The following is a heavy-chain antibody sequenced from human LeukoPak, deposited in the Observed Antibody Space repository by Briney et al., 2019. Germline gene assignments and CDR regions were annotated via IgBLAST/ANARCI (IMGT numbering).Heavy chain of an antibody. CDR1: GFTFGNYY. D-gene: IGHD3-22*01. CDR2: IKQDGSEE. Sequence: GGSLRLSCAVSGFTFGNYYMSWVRQAPGKGLEWVANIKQDGSEEYYVDSVKGRFTISRDNAKNSLYLQMNSLRAEDTAVYLCVSTMTFDHWGQGTLVTVSS. J-gene: IGHJ4*02. CDR3: VSTMTFDH. V-gene: IGHV3-7*01.